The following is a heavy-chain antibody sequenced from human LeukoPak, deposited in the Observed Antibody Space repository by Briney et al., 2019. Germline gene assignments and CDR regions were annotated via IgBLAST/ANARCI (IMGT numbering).Heavy chain of an antibody. CDR3: ARDPIDNSGYYPPDY. D-gene: IGHD3-22*01. J-gene: IGHJ4*02. V-gene: IGHV3-30-3*01. Sequence: GRSLRLSCAASGFTFSSYAMHWVRQAPGKGLEWVAVISYDGSNKYYADSVKGRFTISRDNSKNTLYLQMNSLRAEDTAVYYCARDPIDNSGYYPPDYWGQGTLVTVSS. CDR1: GFTFSSYA. CDR2: ISYDGSNK.